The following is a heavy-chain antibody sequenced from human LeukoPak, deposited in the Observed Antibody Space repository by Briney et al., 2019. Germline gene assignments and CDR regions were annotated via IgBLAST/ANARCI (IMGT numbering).Heavy chain of an antibody. J-gene: IGHJ5*02. V-gene: IGHV4-59*08. CDR1: GGSISSYY. CDR3: ARHITMVRDGYNWFDP. CDR2: IYYSGST. Sequence: SETLSLTCTVSGGSISSYYWSWIRQPPGKGLEWIGYIYYSGSTNYNPSLESRVTISVDTSKNQFSLKLSSVTAADTAVYYCARHITMVRDGYNWFDPWGQGTLVTVSS. D-gene: IGHD3-10*01.